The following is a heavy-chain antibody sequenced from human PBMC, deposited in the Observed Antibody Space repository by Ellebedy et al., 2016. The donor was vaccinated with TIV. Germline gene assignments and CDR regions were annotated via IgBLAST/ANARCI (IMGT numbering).Heavy chain of an antibody. Sequence: GGSLRLSXAASGFTVSSNYMSWVRQAPGKGLEWVSVIYSGGSTYYADSVKGRFTISRDNSKNTLYLQMNSLRAEDTAVYYCAREGDGSGIYFDYWGQGTLVTVSS. CDR3: AREGDGSGIYFDY. J-gene: IGHJ4*02. V-gene: IGHV3-53*01. D-gene: IGHD3-10*01. CDR1: GFTVSSNY. CDR2: IYSGGST.